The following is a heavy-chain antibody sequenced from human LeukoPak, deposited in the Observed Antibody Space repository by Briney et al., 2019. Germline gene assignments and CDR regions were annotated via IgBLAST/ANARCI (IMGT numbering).Heavy chain of an antibody. CDR2: IFYDGSKE. CDR3: TRDQALYFSYGDY. Sequence: GGSLRLSCAASGFTFSNYGMHWVRQAPGKGLEWLAAIFYDGSKEHYADTVKGRFTISRGNSKNTLYLQVNSLTADDTAVYYCTRDQALYFSYGDYWGQGTLVTVSS. J-gene: IGHJ4*02. V-gene: IGHV3-33*01. D-gene: IGHD3-16*01. CDR1: GFTFSNYG.